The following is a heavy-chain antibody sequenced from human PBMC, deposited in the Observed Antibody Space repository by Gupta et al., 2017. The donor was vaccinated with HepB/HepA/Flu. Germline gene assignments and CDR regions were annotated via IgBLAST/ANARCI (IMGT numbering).Heavy chain of an antibody. CDR3: ARGGGIYSYYYMDV. D-gene: IGHD3-16*01. CDR2: VYFSGST. Sequence: QVQLQESGPGLVKPSETLSLTCTVSRGSISSFSWSWIRQPPGKGLQWIGYVYFSGSTNYNPSLKSRVTMSLDTSKNQFSLKLSSVTAADTAVYYCARGGGIYSYYYMDVWGKGTTVTVSS. CDR1: RGSISSFS. J-gene: IGHJ6*03. V-gene: IGHV4-59*01.